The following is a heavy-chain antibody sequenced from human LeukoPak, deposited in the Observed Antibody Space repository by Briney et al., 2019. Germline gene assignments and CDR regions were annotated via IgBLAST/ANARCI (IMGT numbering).Heavy chain of an antibody. Sequence: PGGSLKLSCAASGFTFSNSFMSWVRQVPGKGLEWVAAISGGGDGTHYPDSVKGRFTISRDNSKNTLYLQMNSLRAEDTAVYYCARGGRTTWHGMDVWGQGTTVTVSS. CDR1: GFTFSNSF. CDR2: ISGGGDGT. V-gene: IGHV3-23*01. D-gene: IGHD4-17*01. CDR3: ARGGRTTWHGMDV. J-gene: IGHJ6*02.